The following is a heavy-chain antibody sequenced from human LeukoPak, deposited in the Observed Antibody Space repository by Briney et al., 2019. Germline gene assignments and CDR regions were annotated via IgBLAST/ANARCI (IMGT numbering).Heavy chain of an antibody. CDR1: RFTFTDYW. Sequence: GGSLRLSCAASRFTFTDYWMTWVRQVPGKGLEWVANIHKAGTESYYVDSVKGRFAISRDNAKNSLYLQLSSLRVDDTAVYYCARVGTWELQRVFEYWGQGTLVTVSS. D-gene: IGHD1-26*01. CDR3: ARVGTWELQRVFEY. J-gene: IGHJ4*02. CDR2: IHKAGTES. V-gene: IGHV3-7*01.